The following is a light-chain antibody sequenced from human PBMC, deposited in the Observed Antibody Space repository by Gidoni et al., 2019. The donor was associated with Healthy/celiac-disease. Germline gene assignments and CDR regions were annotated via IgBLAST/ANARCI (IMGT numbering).Light chain of an antibody. CDR3: AAWDDSLSGPL. Sequence: QSVLTQPPSASGTPGQRVTISCSGSSSNIGSNYVYWYQQLPGTAPKLLIYRNNQRLSGVPDRFSGSKSGTSASLAISVLRSEDEADYYCAAWDDSLSGPLFGTGTKVTVL. CDR1: SSNIGSNY. V-gene: IGLV1-47*01. J-gene: IGLJ1*01. CDR2: RNN.